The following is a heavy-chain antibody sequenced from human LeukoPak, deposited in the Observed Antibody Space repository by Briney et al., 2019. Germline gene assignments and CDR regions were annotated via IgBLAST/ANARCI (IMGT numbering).Heavy chain of an antibody. D-gene: IGHD6-13*01. CDR2: INPNSGGT. J-gene: IGHJ5*02. CDR3: ARDPNRHSRLGWFDP. Sequence: GASVKVSCKASGHTFTCYYMHWVRQAPGQGLEWMGWINPNSGGTNYAQKFQGRVTMTRDTSISTAYMELSRLRYDDTAVYYCARDPNRHSRLGWFDPWGQGTLVTVSS. V-gene: IGHV1-2*02. CDR1: GHTFTCYY.